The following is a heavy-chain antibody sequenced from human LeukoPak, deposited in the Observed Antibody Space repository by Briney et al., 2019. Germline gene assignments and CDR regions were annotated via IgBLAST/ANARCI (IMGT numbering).Heavy chain of an antibody. CDR2: INPSGGST. Sequence: ASVKVSCKASGYTFTSYYMHWVRQAPGQGLEWMGIINPSGGSTSYAQKFQGRVTITADESTSTAYMELSSLRSEDTAVYYCACYYGMDVWGQGTTVPVSS. CDR1: GYTFTSYY. CDR3: ACYYGMDV. J-gene: IGHJ6*02. V-gene: IGHV1-46*03.